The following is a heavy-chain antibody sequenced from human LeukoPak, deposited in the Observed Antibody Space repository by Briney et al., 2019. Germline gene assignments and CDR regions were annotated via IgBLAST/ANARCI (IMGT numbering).Heavy chain of an antibody. J-gene: IGHJ2*01. CDR1: GGSISSGSYY. V-gene: IGHV4-61*02. CDR2: IYTSGST. D-gene: IGHD2-15*01. CDR3: ARAGYCSGGSCYVWYFDL. Sequence: SQTLSLTCTVPGGSISSGSYYWSWIRQPAGKGLEWIGRIYTSGSTNYNPSLKSRVTISVDTSKNQFSLKLSSVTAADTAVYYCARAGYCSGGSCYVWYFDLWGRGTLVTVSS.